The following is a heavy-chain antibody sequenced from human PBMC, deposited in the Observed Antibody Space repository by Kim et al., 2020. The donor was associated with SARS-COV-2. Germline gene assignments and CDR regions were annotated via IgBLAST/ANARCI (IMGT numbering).Heavy chain of an antibody. J-gene: IGHJ6*02. CDR3: ARDLRRGYSGYDLIRHYYGMDV. V-gene: IGHV4-34*01. CDR1: GGSFSGYY. Sequence: SETLSLTCAVYGGSFSGYYWSWIRQPPGKGLEWIGEINHSGSTNYNPSLKRRVTISVDTSKNQFSLKLSSVTAADTAVYYCARDLRRGYSGYDLIRHYYGMDVWGQGTTVTVSS. D-gene: IGHD5-12*01. CDR2: INHSGST.